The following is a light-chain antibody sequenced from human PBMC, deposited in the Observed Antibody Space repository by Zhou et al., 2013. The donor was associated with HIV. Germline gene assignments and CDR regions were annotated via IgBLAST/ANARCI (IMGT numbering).Light chain of an antibody. Sequence: IQMTQSPSSLSASVGDRVTITCRASQGIRNDLGWYQQKPGKAPKLLIQKASSLQSGVPSRFSGSGSGTEFTLTISSLQPDDFATYYCQQYMSYPLTFGGGTKVEDQT. J-gene: IGKJ4*01. CDR3: QQYMSYPLT. CDR2: KAS. V-gene: IGKV1-17*01. CDR1: QGIRND.